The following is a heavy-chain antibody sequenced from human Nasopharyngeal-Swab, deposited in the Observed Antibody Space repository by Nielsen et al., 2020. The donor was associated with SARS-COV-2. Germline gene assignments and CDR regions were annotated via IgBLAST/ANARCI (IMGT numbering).Heavy chain of an antibody. J-gene: IGHJ4*02. D-gene: IGHD3-22*01. CDR2: ISGSGGST. Sequence: WIRQPPGKGLEWVSAISGSGGSTYYADSVKGRFTISRGNSKNTLYLQMNSLRAEDTAVYYCAKDRITMIVEPDYWGQGTLVTVSS. CDR3: AKDRITMIVEPDY. V-gene: IGHV3-23*01.